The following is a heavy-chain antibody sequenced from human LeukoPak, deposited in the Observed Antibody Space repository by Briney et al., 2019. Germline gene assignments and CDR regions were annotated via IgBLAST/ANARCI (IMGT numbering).Heavy chain of an antibody. CDR2: IYYSGST. CDR3: ATDVRGLVPYYFDF. J-gene: IGHJ4*02. V-gene: IGHV4-59*01. Sequence: PSETLSLTCAVSGGSISSYYWNWIQQPPGKGLEWIGYIYYSGSTNYNPSLKSRVTISIDTSKNQLSLQLTSVTAADTAVYYCATDVRGLVPYYFDFWGQGTLVTVSS. CDR1: GGSISSYY. D-gene: IGHD3-10*02.